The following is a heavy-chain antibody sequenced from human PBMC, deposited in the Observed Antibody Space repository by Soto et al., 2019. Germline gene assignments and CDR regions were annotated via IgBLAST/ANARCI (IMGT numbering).Heavy chain of an antibody. D-gene: IGHD2-2*01. J-gene: IGHJ4*02. V-gene: IGHV3-23*01. Sequence: PGGSLRLSCAASGFAFSSYAMSWVRQAPGKGLEWVSTISGSSYSTYYADSVKGRFTISRDNSKNTLYLQMNSLRAEDTALYYWAKAIPVAMPPFDCGGQGTLVTVSS. CDR2: ISGSSYST. CDR1: GFAFSSYA. CDR3: AKAIPVAMPPFDC.